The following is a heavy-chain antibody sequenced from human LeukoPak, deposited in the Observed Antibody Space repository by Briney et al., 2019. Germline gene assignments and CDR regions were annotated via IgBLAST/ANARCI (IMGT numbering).Heavy chain of an antibody. CDR3: ASRHCSGGGCYFAGADLFDY. Sequence: PGGSLRLSCAASGFTVSSTYMSWVRQAPGKGLEWVSVIYSGGNIYYIDSVKGRFTISRDTSKNTLYLQMNSLRAEDTAVYYCASRHCSGGGCYFAGADLFDYWGQGILVTVSS. J-gene: IGHJ4*02. CDR1: GFTVSSTY. V-gene: IGHV3-53*01. D-gene: IGHD2-15*01. CDR2: IYSGGNI.